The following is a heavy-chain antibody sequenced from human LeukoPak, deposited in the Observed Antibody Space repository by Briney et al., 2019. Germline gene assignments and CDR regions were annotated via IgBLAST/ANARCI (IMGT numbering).Heavy chain of an antibody. CDR1: GGSISGSPYY. CDR2: IYYSGST. Sequence: SETLSLTCAVSGGSISGSPYYRGWIRQPPGKGLEWIGSIYYSGSTYYNPSLKSRVTISVDTSRNQFSLRLSSVTAADTAVYYCARHGRGSGGYPGGFFDYWGQGTLVIVSS. D-gene: IGHD3-10*01. J-gene: IGHJ4*02. CDR3: ARHGRGSGGYPGGFFDY. V-gene: IGHV4-39*01.